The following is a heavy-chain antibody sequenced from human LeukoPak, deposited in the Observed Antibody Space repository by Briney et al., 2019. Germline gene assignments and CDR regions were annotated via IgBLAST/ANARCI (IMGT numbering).Heavy chain of an antibody. V-gene: IGHV4-39*01. Sequence: PSETLSLTCTVSGGSISTSSFYWGWVRQPPGKGLEWLGTIFYRGSTFYNPSLKSRVTISVDTSKNQFSLKLSSVTAADTAVYSCARITGTPTHFDYWGQGTLVTVSS. J-gene: IGHJ4*02. D-gene: IGHD1-20*01. CDR1: GGSISTSSFY. CDR3: ARITGTPTHFDY. CDR2: IFYRGST.